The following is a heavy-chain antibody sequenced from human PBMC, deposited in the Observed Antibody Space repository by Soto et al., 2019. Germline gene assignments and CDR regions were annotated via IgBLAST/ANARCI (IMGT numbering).Heavy chain of an antibody. CDR1: GGSISSGGYY. CDR2: IYYSGST. J-gene: IGHJ3*02. CDR3: ARGDIVVVPAAIVGAFDI. V-gene: IGHV4-31*03. D-gene: IGHD2-2*01. Sequence: SETLSLTCTVSGGSISSGGYYWSWIRQHPGKGLEWIGYIYYSGSTYYNPSLKSRVTISVDTSKNQFSLKLSSVTAADTAVYYCARGDIVVVPAAIVGAFDIWGQGTMVTVSS.